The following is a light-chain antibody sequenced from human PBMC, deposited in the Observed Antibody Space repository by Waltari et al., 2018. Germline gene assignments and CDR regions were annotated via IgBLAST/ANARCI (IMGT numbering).Light chain of an antibody. V-gene: IGKV4-1*01. CDR1: QNILYSSNNKNY. CDR3: QQYYSTPFT. Sequence: DIVMTKSPDSLTVSLGERATINCKSSQNILYSSNNKNYLAWYQQRPGQPPKLLIYWAATGESGVPDRFSGSGSGTDFTLTISSLQAEDVAVYYCQQYYSTPFTFGPGTKVDIK. CDR2: WAA. J-gene: IGKJ3*01.